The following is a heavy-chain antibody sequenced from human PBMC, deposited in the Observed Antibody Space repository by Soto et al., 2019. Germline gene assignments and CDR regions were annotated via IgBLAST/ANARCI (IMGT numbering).Heavy chain of an antibody. CDR1: GFIFSNAW. V-gene: IGHV3-15*07. CDR2: IKSKSDGGTT. CDR3: TTRLTPN. Sequence: EEQLLESGGDLVKPGGSLRLSCAASGFIFSNAWMNWVRQAPGKGLEWVGHIKSKSDGGTTDYAAPVKGRFTILRDDSKNTVFLQMNSLKTEDTALYYCTTRLTPNWGQGTLVTVSS. J-gene: IGHJ4*02.